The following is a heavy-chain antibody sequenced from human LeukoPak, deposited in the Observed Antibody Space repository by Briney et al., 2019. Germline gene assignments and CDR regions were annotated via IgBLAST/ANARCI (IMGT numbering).Heavy chain of an antibody. D-gene: IGHD1-26*01. J-gene: IGHJ4*02. CDR1: GYTFTSYG. Sequence: ASVKVSCKTSGYTFTSYGISCVRHAPRQGLEWRGWISAYNGNTNYAQTLQGSVTMTTDTSTSTDYIWLSSLRSAYTAVFYCASYSGSYSNCGYWGKGNRVTVSS. CDR3: ASYSGSYSNCGY. CDR2: ISAYNGNT. V-gene: IGHV1-18*01.